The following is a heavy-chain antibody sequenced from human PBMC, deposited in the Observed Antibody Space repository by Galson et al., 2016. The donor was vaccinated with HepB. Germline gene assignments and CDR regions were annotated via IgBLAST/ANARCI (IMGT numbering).Heavy chain of an antibody. V-gene: IGHV3-23*01. D-gene: IGHD6-13*01. Sequence: LRLSCAASGFTLNTYAMSWVRQTPGKGLEWVATVSGTGNNAWYADSVKGRFTISRDNSKNTLSLQMSSLRADDTAVYFCARLGYRSTWFDYWGQGALVTVSS. J-gene: IGHJ5*01. CDR2: VSGTGNNA. CDR1: GFTLNTYA. CDR3: ARLGYRSTWFDY.